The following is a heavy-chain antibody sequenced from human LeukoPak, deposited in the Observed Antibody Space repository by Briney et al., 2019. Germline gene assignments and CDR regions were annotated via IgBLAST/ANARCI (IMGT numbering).Heavy chain of an antibody. Sequence: ASVKVSCKASGYTFTSYYMHWVRQAPGQGLEWMGIINPSGGSTSYAQKFQGRVTMTRDMSTSTVYMELSSLRSEDTAVYYCARGGIVVVVAATPGRNYCFDYWGQGTLVTVSS. CDR3: ARGGIVVVVAATPGRNYCFDY. J-gene: IGHJ4*02. V-gene: IGHV1-46*01. CDR1: GYTFTSYY. D-gene: IGHD2-15*01. CDR2: INPSGGST.